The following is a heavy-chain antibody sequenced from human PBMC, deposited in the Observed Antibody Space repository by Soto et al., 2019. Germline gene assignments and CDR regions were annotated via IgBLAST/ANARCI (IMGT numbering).Heavy chain of an antibody. V-gene: IGHV1-18*01. J-gene: IGHJ4*02. D-gene: IGHD1-1*01. CDR3: ARGRYGDY. Sequence: QVHLVQSGAEVKKPGASVKVSCKGSGYGFTTYGITWVRQAPGQGLEWMAWISAHNGNTNHAQKLQGRVTVTRDTSTSPAYMELRSLRSDDTAVYYCARGRYGDYWGQGALVTVSS. CDR1: GYGFTTYG. CDR2: ISAHNGNT.